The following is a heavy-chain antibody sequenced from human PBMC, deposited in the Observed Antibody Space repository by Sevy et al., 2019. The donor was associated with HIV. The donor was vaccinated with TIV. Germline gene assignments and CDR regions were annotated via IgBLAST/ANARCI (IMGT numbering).Heavy chain of an antibody. CDR2: LSSDNAGST. J-gene: IGHJ5*02. CDR1: GFTFSNYA. CDR3: VKDRIETILWSKGDWFDP. D-gene: IGHD3-9*01. V-gene: IGHV3-64D*06. Sequence: EGSLRLSCSASGFTFSNYAMHWVRQAPGKGLEYVSGLSSDNAGSTYYADSVNGRFTISRDNSKNTLYLQMSSLRTEDTAVSYCVKDRIETILWSKGDWFDPWGQGTLVTVSS.